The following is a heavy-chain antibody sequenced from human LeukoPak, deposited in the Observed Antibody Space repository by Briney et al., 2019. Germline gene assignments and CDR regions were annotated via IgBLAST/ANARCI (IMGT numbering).Heavy chain of an antibody. V-gene: IGHV4-39*01. CDR2: IYYSGST. Sequence: SETLSLTCTVSGGSISSSSYYWGWIRQPPGKGLEWIGSIYYSGSTYYNPSLKSRVTISVDTSKNQFSLKLSSVTAADTAVYYCASRIQLWFGDWLDPWGQGTLVTVSS. J-gene: IGHJ5*02. CDR1: GGSISSSSYY. D-gene: IGHD5-18*01. CDR3: ASRIQLWFGDWLDP.